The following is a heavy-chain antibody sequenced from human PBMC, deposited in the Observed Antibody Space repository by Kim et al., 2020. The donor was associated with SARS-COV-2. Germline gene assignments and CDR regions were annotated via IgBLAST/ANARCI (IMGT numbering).Heavy chain of an antibody. CDR3: AKDMRVAGTFSYFHH. J-gene: IGHJ1*01. V-gene: IGHV1-3*01. D-gene: IGHD6-19*01. Sequence: ASVKVSCKASGYTFIIYAIHWVRQVPGQRLEWMGWIDAGNGNTKYSQKFQGRVTFTRDTSASTAYMDLSSLTSEDTALYYCAKDMRVAGTFSYFHHWGQG. CDR2: IDAGNGNT. CDR1: GYTFIIYA.